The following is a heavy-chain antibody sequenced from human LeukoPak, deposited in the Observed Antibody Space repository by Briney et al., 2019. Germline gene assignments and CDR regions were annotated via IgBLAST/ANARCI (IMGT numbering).Heavy chain of an antibody. D-gene: IGHD5-12*01. J-gene: IGHJ4*02. CDR2: INTNGDDT. V-gene: IGHV3-64D*09. Sequence: PGGSLRLSCSASGFTFSTYAMHWVRQAPGKGLEHVSTINTNGDDTYYADSVKGRFTISRDNSKRTLYLQMSSLRAEDTAVYYCVKGGGYSNVHFDYWGQGTLVTVSS. CDR1: GFTFSTYA. CDR3: VKGGGYSNVHFDY.